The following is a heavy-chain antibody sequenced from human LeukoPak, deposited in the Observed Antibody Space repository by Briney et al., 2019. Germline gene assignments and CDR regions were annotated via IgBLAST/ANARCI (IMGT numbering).Heavy chain of an antibody. CDR3: ALASQWLAFDH. V-gene: IGHV3-66*01. D-gene: IGHD6-19*01. CDR1: RFTVTSNY. Sequence: GGSLRLSCAASRFTVTSNYMSWVCQAPGKGLEWVSVIYNGDNTNYADSVKGRFTISRDNSKNTLYLQMNSLRAEDTAVYFCALASQWLAFDHWGQGTLVTVSS. CDR2: IYNGDNT. J-gene: IGHJ4*02.